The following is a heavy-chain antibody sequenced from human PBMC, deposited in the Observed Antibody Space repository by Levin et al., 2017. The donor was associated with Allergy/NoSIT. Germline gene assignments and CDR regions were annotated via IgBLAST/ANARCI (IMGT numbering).Heavy chain of an antibody. V-gene: IGHV4-59*01. J-gene: IGHJ2*01. D-gene: IGHD4-17*01. CDR2: IYYSGST. CDR1: GGSISSYY. Sequence: SQTLSLTCTVSGGSISSYYWSWIRQPPGKGLEWIGYIYYSGSTNYNPSLKSRVTISVDTTKNQFSLKLSSVTAADTAVYYCARDINVRTTVTTDWYFDLWGRGTLVTVSS. CDR3: ARDINVRTTVTTDWYFDL.